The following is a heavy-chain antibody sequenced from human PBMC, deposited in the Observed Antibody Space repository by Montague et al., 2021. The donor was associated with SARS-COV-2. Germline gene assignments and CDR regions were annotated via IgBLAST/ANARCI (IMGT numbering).Heavy chain of an antibody. J-gene: IGHJ4*02. V-gene: IGHV1-18*01. D-gene: IGHD1-26*01. CDR3: VRDGPSSSGAPLLDH. CDR2: ISAYNGDT. Sequence: SVKVSCKGSGYIFGHFATSWVRQAPGQGLEWMAWISAYNGDTKIAESLQDRVTTTTDTSTSTAYMEVRSLTSDDTAVYYCVRDGPSSSGAPLLDHWGQGTLVTVSS. CDR1: GYIFGHFA.